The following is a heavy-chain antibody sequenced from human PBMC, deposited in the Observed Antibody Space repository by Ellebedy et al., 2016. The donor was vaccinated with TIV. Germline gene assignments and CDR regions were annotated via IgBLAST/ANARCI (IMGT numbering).Heavy chain of an antibody. Sequence: GESLKISCAASGFTFSSYSMNWVRQAPGKGLEWVSYISSSSSTIYYADSVKGRFTISRDNAKNSLYLQMNSLRDEDTAVYYWAKGGSGSYRGDFDYWGQGTLVTVSS. CDR3: AKGGSGSYRGDFDY. CDR1: GFTFSSYS. J-gene: IGHJ4*02. CDR2: ISSSSSTI. V-gene: IGHV3-48*02. D-gene: IGHD3-10*01.